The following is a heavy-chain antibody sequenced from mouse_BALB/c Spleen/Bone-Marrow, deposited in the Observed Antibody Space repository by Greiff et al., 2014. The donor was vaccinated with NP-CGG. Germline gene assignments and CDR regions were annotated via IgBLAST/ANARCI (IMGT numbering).Heavy chain of an antibody. D-gene: IGHD2-4*01. CDR3: ARGYDYDSFAY. CDR1: GFSLTTYG. Sequence: QVQLQQSGPGLVAPSQSLSITRTVSGFSLTTYGVYWVRQPPGKGLEWLGVIWAGGSTNYNSALMSRLSISKDNSKSQVFLKMNSLQTDDTAMYYCARGYDYDSFAYWGQGTLVTVSA. V-gene: IGHV2-9*02. J-gene: IGHJ3*01. CDR2: IWAGGST.